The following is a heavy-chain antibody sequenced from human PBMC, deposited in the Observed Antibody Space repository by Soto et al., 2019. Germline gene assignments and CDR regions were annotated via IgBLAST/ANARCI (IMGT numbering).Heavy chain of an antibody. J-gene: IGHJ6*02. CDR1: GFSFPRFG. Sequence: GGSLRLSCAASGFSFPRFGMHWVRQAPGKGLEWVALITYEGSQIYYADAVKGRFTISRDNGDNTLSLQMDNLRTEDTATYFCAKGRAEMNWATYYGLDAWGPGTTVTV. D-gene: IGHD7-27*01. V-gene: IGHV3-30*18. CDR3: AKGRAEMNWATYYGLDA. CDR2: ITYEGSQI.